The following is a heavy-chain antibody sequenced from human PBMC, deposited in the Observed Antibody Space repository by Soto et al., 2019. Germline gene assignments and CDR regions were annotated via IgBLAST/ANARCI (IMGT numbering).Heavy chain of an antibody. CDR2: IDHTGST. CDR1: GGSFSGYY. Sequence: QVQLQQWGAGLLKPSETLSLTCGVYGGSFSGYYWSWIRQPPGKGLEWIGEIDHTGSTIYTPSLRSRVTISSDTSKTQFSLKLSSVTAADTAVYYCARGYSSGWTAYFDLWGRGTLVTVSS. J-gene: IGHJ2*01. D-gene: IGHD6-19*01. CDR3: ARGYSSGWTAYFDL. V-gene: IGHV4-34*01.